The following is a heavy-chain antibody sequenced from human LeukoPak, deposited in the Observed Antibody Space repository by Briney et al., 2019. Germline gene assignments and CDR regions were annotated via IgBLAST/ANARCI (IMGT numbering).Heavy chain of an antibody. CDR2: MYTGGTT. CDR3: AKEEVASGGGLAS. Sequence: GGSLRLSCAASGFSVSDTHMSWVRQAPGKGLEWVSAMYTGGTTYYADSVTGRFTISRDKSKNTLYLQMSSLRVEDTAVYYCAKEEVASGGGLASWGQGNLVTVSS. CDR1: GFSVSDTH. D-gene: IGHD3-10*01. J-gene: IGHJ4*02. V-gene: IGHV3-53*01.